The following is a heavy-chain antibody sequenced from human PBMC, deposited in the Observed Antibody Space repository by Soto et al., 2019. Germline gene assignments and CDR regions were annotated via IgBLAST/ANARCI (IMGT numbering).Heavy chain of an antibody. CDR3: ARSQGSSTSLEIYYYYYYGMDV. V-gene: IGHV1-69*13. D-gene: IGHD2-2*01. Sequence: SVKVSCKASGGTFSSYAISWVRQAPGQGLEWMGGIIPISDATNYAQKFQGRVTITADESTSTAYMELSSLRSEDTAVYYCARSQGSSTSLEIYYYYYYGMDVWGQGTTVTVSS. CDR1: GGTFSSYA. J-gene: IGHJ6*02. CDR2: IIPISDAT.